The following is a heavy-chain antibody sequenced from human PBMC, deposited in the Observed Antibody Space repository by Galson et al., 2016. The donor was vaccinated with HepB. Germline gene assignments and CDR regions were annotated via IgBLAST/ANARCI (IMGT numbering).Heavy chain of an antibody. V-gene: IGHV4-59*11. CDR3: ATPHHDRFGYYHGFDI. CDR1: GGSISSRH. CDR2: IYSIGNT. D-gene: IGHD3-22*01. J-gene: IGHJ3*02. Sequence: SETLSLTCTVTGGSISSRHWSWIRQPPGKGLEWIGYIYSIGNTNYNPSLKSRVTISVDTSKNQFSLNLISVTAADTAVYYCATPHHDRFGYYHGFDIWGQGTMVTVSS.